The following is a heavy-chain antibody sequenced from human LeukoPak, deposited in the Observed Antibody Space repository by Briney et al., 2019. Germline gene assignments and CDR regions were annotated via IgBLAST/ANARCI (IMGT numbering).Heavy chain of an antibody. D-gene: IGHD3-22*01. CDR1: GDSISTYNYF. Sequence: NPSETLSLTCTVSGDSISTYNYFWGWIRQPPGKGLEWIGSIYYSGNTYYSPSLKSRVTISADTSKNQFSLKVTSVPAADTAVYYCARASGGYYWDFDYWGQGTLVTVSS. CDR3: ARASGGYYWDFDY. V-gene: IGHV4-39*01. J-gene: IGHJ4*02. CDR2: IYYSGNT.